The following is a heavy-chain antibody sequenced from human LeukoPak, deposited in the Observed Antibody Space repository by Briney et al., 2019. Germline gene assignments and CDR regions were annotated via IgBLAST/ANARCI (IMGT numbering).Heavy chain of an antibody. CDR2: INHSGST. CDR3: ARGVMTTVVTIDY. V-gene: IGHV4-34*01. J-gene: IGHJ4*02. Sequence: PSETLSLTCAVYGGSFSGYYWSWIRQPPGKGLEWIGEINHSGSTNYNPSLKSRVTISVDTSKNQFSLKLSSVTAADTAVYYCARGVMTTVVTIDYWGQGTLVTVSS. D-gene: IGHD4-23*01. CDR1: GGSFSGYY.